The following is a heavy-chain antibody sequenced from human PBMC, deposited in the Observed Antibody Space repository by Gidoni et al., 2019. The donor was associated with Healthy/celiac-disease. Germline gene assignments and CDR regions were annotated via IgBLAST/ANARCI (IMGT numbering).Heavy chain of an antibody. V-gene: IGHV4-61*02. CDR1: GGSISSGCYS. CDR3: ARVESEYLFDP. Sequence: VHLQESGPGLVKPSQTLSLTCPVSGGSISSGCYSWVWIRQPAGKGLEWIGRIYPSESTNYKPSLKSRGTISVDTSKNQFSLKLSSVTAADKAVYYCARVESEYLFDPWGQGTLVTVSS. J-gene: IGHJ5*02. CDR2: IYPSEST. D-gene: IGHD1-1*01.